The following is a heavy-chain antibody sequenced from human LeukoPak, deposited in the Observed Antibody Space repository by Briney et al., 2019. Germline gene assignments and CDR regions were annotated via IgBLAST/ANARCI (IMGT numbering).Heavy chain of an antibody. CDR1: GFTFSSYW. V-gene: IGHV3-7*01. CDR2: IKQDGSEI. D-gene: IGHD3-22*01. CDR3: ARAGGYYSHDF. J-gene: IGHJ4*02. Sequence: GGSLRLSCAASGFTFSSYWMSWVRQAPGKGLESVATIKQDGSEIYYVDSVKGRFTISRDNAKSSLHLQMNSLRAEDTAVYYCARAGGYYSHDFWGQGTLVTVSS.